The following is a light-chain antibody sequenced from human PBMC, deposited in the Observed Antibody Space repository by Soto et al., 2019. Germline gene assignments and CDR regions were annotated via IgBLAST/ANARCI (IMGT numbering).Light chain of an antibody. CDR3: QQYVHWPPGA. V-gene: IGKV1-5*01. Sequence: DVQMTQSPSSLSASVGDRVTITCRASQSINNWLAWYQQKPGKAPKFLIYDASTLETGVPSRFSGSASGTEFTLTISSLQSEDSAVYYCQQYVHWPPGAFGQGTTVEIK. CDR2: DAS. J-gene: IGKJ1*01. CDR1: QSINNW.